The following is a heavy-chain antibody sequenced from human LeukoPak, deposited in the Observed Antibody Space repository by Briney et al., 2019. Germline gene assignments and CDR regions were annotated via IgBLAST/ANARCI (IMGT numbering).Heavy chain of an antibody. Sequence: SETLSLTCAVYGGSFSGYYWSWIRQPPGKGLEWIGEINHSGSTNYNPSLKSRVTISVDTSKNQFSLKLSSVTAADTAVYYCARSLGISSIDYWGQGTMVAVSS. J-gene: IGHJ4*02. CDR3: ARSLGISSIDY. CDR2: INHSGST. CDR1: GGSFSGYY. V-gene: IGHV4-34*01. D-gene: IGHD1-26*01.